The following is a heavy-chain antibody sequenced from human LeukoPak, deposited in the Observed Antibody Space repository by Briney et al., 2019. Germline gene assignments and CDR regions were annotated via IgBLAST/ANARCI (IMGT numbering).Heavy chain of an antibody. CDR3: ARAPVKWELLVSYFDY. Sequence: GRSLRLSCAASVFTFSSYAMHWVRQAPGKGLEYVSAISSNGGSTYYANSVKGRFTISRDNSKNTLYLQMGSLRAEDMAVYYCARAPVKWELLVSYFDYWGQGTLVTVSS. D-gene: IGHD1-26*01. V-gene: IGHV3-64*01. CDR1: VFTFSSYA. J-gene: IGHJ4*02. CDR2: ISSNGGST.